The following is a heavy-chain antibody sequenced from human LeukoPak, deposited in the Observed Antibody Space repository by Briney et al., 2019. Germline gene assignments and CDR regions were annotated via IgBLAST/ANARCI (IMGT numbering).Heavy chain of an antibody. CDR3: ARGKIGKDAFDI. V-gene: IGHV1-69*01. CDR1: GGTFSSYA. J-gene: IGHJ3*02. D-gene: IGHD3-22*01. CDR2: IIPIFGTT. Sequence: ASVKVSCKASGGTFSSYAISWVRQAPGQGLEWMGGIIPIFGTTNYAQKFQGRVTITADESTSTAYMELSSLRFDDTAVYYCARGKIGKDAFDIWGQGTMVTVSS.